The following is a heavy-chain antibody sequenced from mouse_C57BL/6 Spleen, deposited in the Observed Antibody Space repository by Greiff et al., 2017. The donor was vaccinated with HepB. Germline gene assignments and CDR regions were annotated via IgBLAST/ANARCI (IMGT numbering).Heavy chain of an antibody. Sequence: VQLQQSGAELVKPGASVEMSCKASGYTFPSYWITWVKQRPGHGLAWIGDIYPGSGSINYNEKFTIKATLTVDASSSTAYMQLSSLTSEDSAVYDCARERYYGSSFWFAYWGQGTLVTVSA. CDR2: IYPGSGSI. CDR1: GYTFPSYW. J-gene: IGHJ3*01. D-gene: IGHD1-1*01. V-gene: IGHV1-55*01. CDR3: ARERYYGSSFWFAY.